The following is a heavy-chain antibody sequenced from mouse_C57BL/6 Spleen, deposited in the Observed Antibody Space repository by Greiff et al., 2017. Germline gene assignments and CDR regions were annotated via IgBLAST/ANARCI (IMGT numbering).Heavy chain of an antibody. V-gene: IGHV1-82*01. CDR3: ARGGNYGDFDV. CDR1: GYAFSRSW. D-gene: IGHD2-1*01. J-gene: IGHJ1*03. CDR2: IYPGDGDT. Sequence: QVQLQQSGPELVKPGASVKISCKASGYAFSRSWMNWVKQRPGKGLEWIGRIYPGDGDTNYNGKFKGKATLTADKASSTAYRQLSSLTSEDSAVYFGARGGNYGDFDVWGTGTTVTVSS.